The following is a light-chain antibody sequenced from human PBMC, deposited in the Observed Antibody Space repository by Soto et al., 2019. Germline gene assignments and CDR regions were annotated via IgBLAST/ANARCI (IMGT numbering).Light chain of an antibody. Sequence: GDRFTITCRASQDITKYLAWYQQKPGTAPKLLIYAASTLQGGVPSRFSGGGSGTDFTLTINNLQPEDFATYFCQQLNRYPITFGQGTRRRL. CDR2: AAS. V-gene: IGKV1-9*01. CDR3: QQLNRYPIT. CDR1: QDITKY. J-gene: IGKJ5*01.